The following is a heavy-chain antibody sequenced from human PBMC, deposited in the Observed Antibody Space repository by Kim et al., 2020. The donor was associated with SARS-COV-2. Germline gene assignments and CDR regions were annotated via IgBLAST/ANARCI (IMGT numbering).Heavy chain of an antibody. Sequence: GGSLRLSCAASGFTFSSHYMSWVRQAPGKGLEWVSVIYSGGSTYYADSAKGRFTIFRDNAKNTLNLQMNSLSAEDTAVYYCSRARLVTYGLDVWGKGTRVTV. CDR3: SRARLVTYGLDV. V-gene: IGHV3-53*01. CDR2: IYSGGST. CDR1: GFTFSSHY. J-gene: IGHJ6*04.